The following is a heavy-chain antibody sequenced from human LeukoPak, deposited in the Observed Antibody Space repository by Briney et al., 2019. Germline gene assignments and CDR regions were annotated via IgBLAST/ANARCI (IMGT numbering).Heavy chain of an antibody. D-gene: IGHD3-22*01. Sequence: PGGSLRLSCAASGFTFSSYGMHWVRQAPGKGLEWVAVIWYDGSNKYYADSVKGRFTISRDNSKNTLYLQMNSLRAEGTAVYYCAKDYYDSSGNDAFDIWGQGTVVTVSS. CDR3: AKDYYDSSGNDAFDI. J-gene: IGHJ3*02. CDR2: IWYDGSNK. CDR1: GFTFSSYG. V-gene: IGHV3-33*06.